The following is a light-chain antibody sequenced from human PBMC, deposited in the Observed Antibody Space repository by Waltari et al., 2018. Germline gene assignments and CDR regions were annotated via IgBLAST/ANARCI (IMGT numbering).Light chain of an antibody. Sequence: EIVLTQSPGTLSLPVGERATVPCRASESVSRALAWYQQKPGQAPRLLIYGASTRATGIPDRFSGSGSGTDFSLTISRLEPDDFAVYYCQHYLRLPVTFGQGTTVEI. CDR3: QHYLRLPVT. CDR2: GAS. J-gene: IGKJ1*01. CDR1: ESVSRA. V-gene: IGKV3-20*01.